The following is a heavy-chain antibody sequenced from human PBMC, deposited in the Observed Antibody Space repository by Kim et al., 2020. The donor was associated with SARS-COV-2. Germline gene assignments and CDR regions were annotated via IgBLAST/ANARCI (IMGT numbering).Heavy chain of an antibody. V-gene: IGHV1-2*02. J-gene: IGHJ4*02. CDR2: INPNSGGT. CDR1: GYTFTGYY. Sequence: ASVKVSCKASGYTFTGYYMHWVRQAPGQGLEWMGWINPNSGGTNYAQKFQGRVTMTRDTSISTAYMELSRLRSDDTAVYYCAREPHWGYSYGYCADGSVDYWGQGTLVTVSS. D-gene: IGHD5-18*01. CDR3: AREPHWGYSYGYCADGSVDY.